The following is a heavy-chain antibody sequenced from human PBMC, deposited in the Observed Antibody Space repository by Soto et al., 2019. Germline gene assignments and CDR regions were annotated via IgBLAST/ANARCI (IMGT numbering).Heavy chain of an antibody. J-gene: IGHJ4*02. V-gene: IGHV3-64D*06. D-gene: IGHD6-19*01. CDR2: ISSYGADT. CDR1: GFTFNSYA. Sequence: GGSLRLSCSASGFTFNSYAMHWVRQAPGRGLEFVSAISSYGADTYYADSVKGRFAISRDNSKNTLYLQMSSLRAEDTALYYCVKEGYMRSDWYGQFDYWGQGALVTVSS. CDR3: VKEGYMRSDWYGQFDY.